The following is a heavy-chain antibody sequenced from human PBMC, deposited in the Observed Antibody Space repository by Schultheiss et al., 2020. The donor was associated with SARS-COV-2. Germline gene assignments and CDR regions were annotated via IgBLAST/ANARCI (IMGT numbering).Heavy chain of an antibody. CDR2: IGTAGDT. D-gene: IGHD2-15*01. Sequence: GGSLRLSCAASGFTFSSYDMHWVRQATGKGLEWVSAIGTAGDTYYPGSVKGRFTISRDNAKNSLYLQMNSLRAEDTAVYYCAKIRALEGYCSGGSCYSYYFDYWGQGTLVTVSS. J-gene: IGHJ4*02. V-gene: IGHV3-13*04. CDR3: AKIRALEGYCSGGSCYSYYFDY. CDR1: GFTFSSYD.